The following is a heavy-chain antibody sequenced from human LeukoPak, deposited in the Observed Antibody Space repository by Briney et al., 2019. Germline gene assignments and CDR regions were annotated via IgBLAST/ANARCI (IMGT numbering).Heavy chain of an antibody. J-gene: IGHJ4*02. V-gene: IGHV4-30-2*01. D-gene: IGHD3-3*01. CDR2: IYHSGST. Sequence: SQTLSLTCAVSGGSISSGGYSWSWIRQPPGKGLEWIGYIYHSGSTYYNPSLKSRVTISVDRSKNQFSLKLSSVTAADTAVYYRARYDFWSGSPSYWGQGTLVTVSS. CDR1: GGSISSGGYS. CDR3: ARYDFWSGSPSY.